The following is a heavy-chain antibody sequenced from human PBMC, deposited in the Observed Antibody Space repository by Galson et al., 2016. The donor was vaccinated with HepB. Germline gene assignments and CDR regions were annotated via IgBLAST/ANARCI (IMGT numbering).Heavy chain of an antibody. D-gene: IGHD3-22*01. V-gene: IGHV3-23*01. CDR3: AKDTYYNDNSGYYDY. CDR1: GIRFTNYA. CDR2: ISDSGGRR. Sequence: SLRLSCAASGIRFTNYAMTWVRQAPGKGLEWVSTISDSGGRRYYADSVKGRFTISRDNSKNTLYLQMNSLRVEDTALYHCAKDTYYNDNSGYYDYWGQGALVTVSS. J-gene: IGHJ4*02.